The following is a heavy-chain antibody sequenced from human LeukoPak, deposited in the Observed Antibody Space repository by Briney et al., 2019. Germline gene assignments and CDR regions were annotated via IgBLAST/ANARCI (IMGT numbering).Heavy chain of an antibody. D-gene: IGHD1-7*01. Sequence: PSETLSLTCAVSGYSISSGYYWGWIRQPPGKGLEWIGSIFHSGITYYNLSLETRVTLSVDTSKNQFSLNVNSVTAPDTAVYYCARGAGTRHLDYWGQGTLVTVSS. CDR3: ARGAGTRHLDY. CDR1: GYSISSGYY. CDR2: IFHSGIT. J-gene: IGHJ4*02. V-gene: IGHV4-38-2*01.